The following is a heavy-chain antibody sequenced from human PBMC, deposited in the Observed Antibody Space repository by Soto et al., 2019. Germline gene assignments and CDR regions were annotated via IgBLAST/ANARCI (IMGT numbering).Heavy chain of an antibody. Sequence: QPGGSLRLSCAASGFTFSIYSMNWVRQAPGKGLEWVSYIGSSGDRTIYYADSVKGRFTISRDNAKNALYLQMNSLRDEDSAVYYCAKGEGYCSGGSCYNWFDRWGQGTLVTVSS. D-gene: IGHD2-15*01. CDR1: GFTFSIYS. V-gene: IGHV3-48*02. CDR2: IGSSGDRTI. J-gene: IGHJ5*02. CDR3: AKGEGYCSGGSCYNWFDR.